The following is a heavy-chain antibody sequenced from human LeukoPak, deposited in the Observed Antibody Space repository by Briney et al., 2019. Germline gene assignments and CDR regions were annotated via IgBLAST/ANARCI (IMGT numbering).Heavy chain of an antibody. CDR2: IIPIFGTA. Sequence: ASVKVSCKASGGTFSSYAISWVRQAPGQGLEWMGGIIPIFGTANYAQKFQGRVTMTTDTSTSTAYMELRSLRSDDTAVYYCARDRPLIAAAGTGDYWGQGTLVTVSS. V-gene: IGHV1-69*05. D-gene: IGHD6-13*01. CDR1: GGTFSSYA. J-gene: IGHJ4*02. CDR3: ARDRPLIAAAGTGDY.